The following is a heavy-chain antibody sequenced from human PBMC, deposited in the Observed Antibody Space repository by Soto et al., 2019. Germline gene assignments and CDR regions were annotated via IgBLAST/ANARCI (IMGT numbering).Heavy chain of an antibody. CDR1: GFTFSSYA. CDR2: ISGSGGST. D-gene: IGHD2-2*01. V-gene: IGHV3-23*01. CDR3: ARAWVVTAALAFYGMDV. Sequence: EVQLLESGGGLVQPGGSLRLSCAASGFTFSSYAMNWVRQTPGKGLEWVSAISGSGGSTYYADSVKGRFTISRDNSKNTLYLQMNSLRAEDTALYYCARAWVVTAALAFYGMDVWGQGTTVTISS. J-gene: IGHJ6*02.